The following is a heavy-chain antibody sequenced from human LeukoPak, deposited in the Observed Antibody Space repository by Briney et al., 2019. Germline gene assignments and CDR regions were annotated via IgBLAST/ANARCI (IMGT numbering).Heavy chain of an antibody. CDR2: ISGGGGNE. V-gene: IGHV3-23*01. CDR3: SKFYCSSTSCSYDY. CDR1: GFTFSSYV. D-gene: IGHD2-2*01. Sequence: GGSLRLSCAAYGFTFSSYVMRGLRQAPGKGLEWVSAISGGGGNEYYGCCVKGRLTISRHKSKNKFYLEMNSQRDKYSAVYVLSKFYCSSTSCSYDYWGQGTLVSVYS. J-gene: IGHJ4*02.